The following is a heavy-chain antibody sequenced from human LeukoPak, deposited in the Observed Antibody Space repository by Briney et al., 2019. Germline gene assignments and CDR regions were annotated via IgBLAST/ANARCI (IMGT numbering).Heavy chain of an antibody. CDR2: ISWDGGRT. J-gene: IGHJ4*02. V-gene: IGHV3-43*01. Sequence: GGPLRLSCAASGFTFDDYTMHWVRQAPGKGLEWISLISWDGGRTYYADSVKGRFTISRDNSKNSLYLQMNSLRTEDTALYYCAKDKYGSGWYLIDYWGQGTLVTVSS. CDR3: AKDKYGSGWYLIDY. CDR1: GFTFDDYT. D-gene: IGHD6-19*01.